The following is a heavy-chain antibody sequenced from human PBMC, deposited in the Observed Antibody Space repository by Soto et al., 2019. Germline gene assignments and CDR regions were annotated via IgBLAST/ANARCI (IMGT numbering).Heavy chain of an antibody. Sequence: QVQLVQSGAEVKKPGSSVKVSCKASGGTFSSYAISWVRQAPGQGLEWMGGIIPIFGTANYAQKFQGRVTINADESTSTAYMELSSLRSEDTAVYYCARWLTAGSAYYYYYGMDVWGQGPTVTVSS. CDR1: GGTFSSYA. CDR3: ARWLTAGSAYYYYYGMDV. V-gene: IGHV1-69*01. J-gene: IGHJ6*02. D-gene: IGHD3-10*01. CDR2: IIPIFGTA.